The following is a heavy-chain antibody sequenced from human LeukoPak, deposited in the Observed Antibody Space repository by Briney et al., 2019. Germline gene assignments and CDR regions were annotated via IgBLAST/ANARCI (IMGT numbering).Heavy chain of an antibody. D-gene: IGHD3-22*01. J-gene: IGHJ4*02. V-gene: IGHV4-34*01. Sequence: SETLSLTCAVYGGSFSGYYWSWIRQPPGKGLEWIGEINHSGSTNYNPSLKSRVTISVDTSKNQFSLKLSSVTAADTAVYYCAGHGSGYYESNGYFDFWGQGILVTVSS. CDR1: GGSFSGYY. CDR2: INHSGST. CDR3: AGHGSGYYESNGYFDF.